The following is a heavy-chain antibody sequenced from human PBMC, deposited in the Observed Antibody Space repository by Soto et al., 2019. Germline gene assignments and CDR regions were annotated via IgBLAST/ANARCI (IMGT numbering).Heavy chain of an antibody. Sequence: GGSLRLSCTTSGFTFGDYAMSWLRQAPGKGLEWIGYIRSNTYGGTTEYAASVKGRFTISRDDSKRVAHLQMNSLETEDTAVYFCARRKYLDYWGQGTLVTVSS. CDR3: ARRKYLDY. V-gene: IGHV3-49*03. CDR2: IRSNTYGGTT. D-gene: IGHD6-6*01. J-gene: IGHJ4*02. CDR1: GFTFGDYA.